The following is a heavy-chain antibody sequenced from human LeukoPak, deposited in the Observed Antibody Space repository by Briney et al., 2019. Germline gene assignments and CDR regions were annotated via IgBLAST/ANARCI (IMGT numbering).Heavy chain of an antibody. CDR3: ARGLAQSGDCSGGSCYSGAYYFDY. J-gene: IGHJ4*02. Sequence: SETLSLTCAVYGGSFSGYYWSWIRQPPGKGLEWIREINHSGSTNYNPSLKSRVTISVDTSKNQFSLKLSSVTAADTAVYYCARGLAQSGDCSGGSCYSGAYYFDYWGQGTLVTVSS. CDR2: INHSGST. D-gene: IGHD2-15*01. CDR1: GGSFSGYY. V-gene: IGHV4-34*01.